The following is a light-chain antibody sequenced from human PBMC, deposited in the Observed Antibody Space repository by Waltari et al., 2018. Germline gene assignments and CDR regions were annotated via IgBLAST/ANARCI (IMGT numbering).Light chain of an antibody. V-gene: IGKV3-15*01. CDR2: GAS. Sequence: EIVMTQSPATLSVSPGERVTLACRASQSVSSNLDWYQQKPGQAPRLLIYGASTRATGIPGRFSGSGSGTEFTLTISSLQSEDFAVYYCQQYNNWPSTLTFGGGTKVEIK. CDR3: QQYNNWPSTLT. CDR1: QSVSSN. J-gene: IGKJ4*01.